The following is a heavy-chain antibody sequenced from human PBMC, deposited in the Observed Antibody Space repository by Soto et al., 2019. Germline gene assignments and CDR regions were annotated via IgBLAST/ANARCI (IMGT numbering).Heavy chain of an antibody. CDR1: RGSISSGGFY. CDR3: ARDGRTSGYYLDY. J-gene: IGHJ4*02. CDR2: IYANGNS. Sequence: LSLTCTVSRGSISSGGFYWSWIRQSPGKGLEWIGFIYANGNSYYNPSLKSRADISLDTSKNKFSLKISSVTVADTAVYYCARDGRTSGYYLDYWGQGTPVTVSS. D-gene: IGHD3-22*01. V-gene: IGHV4-31*03.